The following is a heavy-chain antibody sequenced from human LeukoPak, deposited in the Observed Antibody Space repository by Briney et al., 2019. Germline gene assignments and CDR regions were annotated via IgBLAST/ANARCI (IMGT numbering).Heavy chain of an antibody. V-gene: IGHV4-34*01. CDR1: GGSFSGYY. J-gene: IGHJ5*02. CDR2: ITHSGST. D-gene: IGHD2-15*01. Sequence: SETLSLTCAVYGGSFSGYYWSWLRQPPGKGLEWIGEITHSGSTNYNPSLKSRVTISVDTSKNQFSLKLSSVTAADTAVYYCASTSCSGGSCYRGGWFDPWGQGTLVTVSS. CDR3: ASTSCSGGSCYRGGWFDP.